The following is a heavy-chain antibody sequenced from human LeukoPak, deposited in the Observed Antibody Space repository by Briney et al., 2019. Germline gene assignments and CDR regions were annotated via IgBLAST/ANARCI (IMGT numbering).Heavy chain of an antibody. V-gene: IGHV6-1*01. CDR2: TYYRSKWYN. J-gene: IGHJ4*02. CDR1: GDSVSSNSAA. CDR3: ARDLRSPRYSSSWRFDY. D-gene: IGHD6-13*01. Sequence: SQTLSLTCAISGDSVSSNSAACNWIRQSPSRCLEWLGRTYYRSKWYNDYAVSVKSRITINPDTSKNQFSMQLNSVTPEYTAVYYCARDLRSPRYSSSWRFDYWGQGTLVTVSS.